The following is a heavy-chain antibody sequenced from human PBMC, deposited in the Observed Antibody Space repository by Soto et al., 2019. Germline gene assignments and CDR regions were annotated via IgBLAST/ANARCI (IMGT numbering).Heavy chain of an antibody. V-gene: IGHV3-30*18. J-gene: IGHJ4*02. CDR3: AKAQQRYIVATIWTHVDY. D-gene: IGHD5-12*01. Sequence: GGTLRLSCAASGFTFSSYGMHWVRQAPGKGLEWVAVISYDGSNKYYADSVKGRFTISRDNSKNTLYPQMNSLRAEDTAVYYCAKAQQRYIVATIWTHVDYWGQGTLV. CDR2: ISYDGSNK. CDR1: GFTFSSYG.